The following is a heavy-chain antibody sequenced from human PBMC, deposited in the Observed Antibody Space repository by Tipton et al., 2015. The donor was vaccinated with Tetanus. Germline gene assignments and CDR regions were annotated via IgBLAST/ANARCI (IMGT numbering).Heavy chain of an antibody. J-gene: IGHJ3*01. CDR3: ARVLRYSARGGWVDAFDL. Sequence: GLVKPSQTLSLTCAISGDSVSSNSVAWSWIRQSPSRGLEWLGRTYYRSKWYYGYAVAVKSRLSVNPDTSKNQFSLHLNSVTPEDTAVYYRARVLRYSARGGWVDAFDLWGQGTVVTVSS. V-gene: IGHV6-1*01. CDR1: GDSVSSNSVA. D-gene: IGHD2-15*01. CDR2: TYYRSKWYY.